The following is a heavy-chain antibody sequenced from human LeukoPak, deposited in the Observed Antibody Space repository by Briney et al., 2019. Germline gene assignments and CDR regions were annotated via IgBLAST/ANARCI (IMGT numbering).Heavy chain of an antibody. D-gene: IGHD3-10*01. CDR1: GFTFSSYA. CDR3: ARDSILWFGESTYGMDV. V-gene: IGHV3-23*01. J-gene: IGHJ6*02. CDR2: ISGIGGNT. Sequence: GGSLRLSCAASGFTFSSYAMSWVRQAPGKGLEWVSAISGIGGNTYYADSVKGRFTISRDNSKNTLYLQMNSLRAEDTAVYYCARDSILWFGESTYGMDVWGQGTTVTVSS.